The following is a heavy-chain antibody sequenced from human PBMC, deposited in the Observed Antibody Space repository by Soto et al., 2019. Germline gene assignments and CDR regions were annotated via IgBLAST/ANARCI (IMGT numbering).Heavy chain of an antibody. CDR2: IWFDGSNK. Sequence: QVQLVESGGGVVQPGRSLRLSCAASGFTFGTYGMHWVRQAPGKGLEWVAVIWFDGSNKYYADSVKGRFTISIDNSKNTLYLQMNSRRAEDTAVYYCAIDRRITTGPLYYMDVWGKGTTVTVS. J-gene: IGHJ6*03. CDR1: GFTFGTYG. V-gene: IGHV3-33*01. CDR3: AIDRRITTGPLYYMDV.